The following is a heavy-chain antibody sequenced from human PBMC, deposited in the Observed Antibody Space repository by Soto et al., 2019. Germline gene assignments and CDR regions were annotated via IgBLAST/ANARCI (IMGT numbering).Heavy chain of an antibody. CDR2: LSGSGGRT. Sequence: HPGGSLRLSCAASRFTFNYYAMSWVRQAPGKGLEWVSSLSGSGGRTYYADSVKGRFTISTDNSKKTLYLQMNSLRAEDTAVYYCAKDLRGGAAAGLFDYWGQGTLVTVSS. D-gene: IGHD6-13*01. J-gene: IGHJ4*02. CDR3: AKDLRGGAAAGLFDY. V-gene: IGHV3-23*01. CDR1: RFTFNYYA.